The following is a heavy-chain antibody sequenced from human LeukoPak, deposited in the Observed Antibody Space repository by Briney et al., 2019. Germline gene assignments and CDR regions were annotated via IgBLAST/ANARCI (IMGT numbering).Heavy chain of an antibody. D-gene: IGHD6-19*01. V-gene: IGHV2-70*01. CDR1: GFSLSTPGMC. Sequence: ESAPTLVNPTETLTLTCTFSGFSLSTPGMCVSWIRQPPGKALQWHAPIDLDDDKYYSTSLETRLTISKDTSKNQVVLTMTKMDPVDTATYYCARMTAGYSSGWFAFDIWGQGTMVTVSS. CDR3: ARMTAGYSSGWFAFDI. J-gene: IGHJ3*02. CDR2: IDLDDDK.